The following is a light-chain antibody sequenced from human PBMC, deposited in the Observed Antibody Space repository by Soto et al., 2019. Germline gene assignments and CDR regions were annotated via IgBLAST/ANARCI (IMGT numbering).Light chain of an antibody. CDR1: QSISRY. CDR2: GAS. V-gene: IGKV3-20*01. J-gene: IGKJ1*01. CDR3: QQYAYSPRT. Sequence: IVLTQSPGTLSLSPGERTTLSCRASQSISRYLAWYQQKPGQGPRLLIYGASSRATGTPDRFSGSGSGTDFTLTINRLEPEDFALYYCQQYAYSPRTFGQGTKVEIK.